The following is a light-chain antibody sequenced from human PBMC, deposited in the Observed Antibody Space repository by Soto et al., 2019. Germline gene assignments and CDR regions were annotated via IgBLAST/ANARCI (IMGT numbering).Light chain of an antibody. CDR3: QQYGSAPWT. V-gene: IGKV3-20*01. CDR2: AAS. J-gene: IGKJ1*01. Sequence: EIVLTQSPGTLPLSPGERATLSYRASLNVDSNYLAWYQQKPGQAPRLLIYAASGRATGIPDRFSGSGSGTDFTLTISSLEPEDFAVYYCQQYGSAPWTFGQGTKVEIK. CDR1: LNVDSNY.